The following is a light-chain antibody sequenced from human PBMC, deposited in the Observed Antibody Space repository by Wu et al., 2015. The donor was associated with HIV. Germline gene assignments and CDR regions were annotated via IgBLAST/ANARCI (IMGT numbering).Light chain of an antibody. J-gene: IGKJ2*03. CDR3: QQYNSYPMYS. V-gene: IGKV1-9*01. Sequence: QLTQSPYSLSASVGDRATITCRASQDISNYLAWYQQKPGKPPHLLIYGASTLQNGVPSRFSGSGSGTDFTLTISSLQPEDFATYYCQQYNSYPMYSFGQGTKLEIK. CDR1: QDISNY. CDR2: GAS.